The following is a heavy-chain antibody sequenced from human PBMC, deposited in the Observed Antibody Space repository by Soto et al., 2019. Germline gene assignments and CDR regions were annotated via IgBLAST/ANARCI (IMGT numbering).Heavy chain of an antibody. J-gene: IGHJ4*01. Sequence: GGSLRLSCGASGFTFSVYAMTWVRQAPGKGLEWVSAISGNGGSTYYADSVKGRFTISRDNSKSTLHLQMNSLRVEDTAVYYCPKDRTFGPPLVRFDSWGQGTLVTVSS. CDR3: PKDRTFGPPLVRFDS. CDR2: ISGNGGST. V-gene: IGHV3-23*01. D-gene: IGHD6-6*01. CDR1: GFTFSVYA.